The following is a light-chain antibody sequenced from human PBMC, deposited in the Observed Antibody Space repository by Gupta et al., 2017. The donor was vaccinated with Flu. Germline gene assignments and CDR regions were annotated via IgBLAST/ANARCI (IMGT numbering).Light chain of an antibody. CDR1: QSLLHSNGYNY. V-gene: IGKV2-28*01. CDR2: LGY. J-gene: IGKJ1*01. Sequence: ETVMTQSPLSLPVTPGEPASISCRSSQSLLHSNGYNYLDWYLQKPGQSPQLLIYLGYNRASGVPDRFSGSGSGTDFTLKISRVEAEDVGVYYCRQSLQAPRTFGQGTKVEIK. CDR3: RQSLQAPRT.